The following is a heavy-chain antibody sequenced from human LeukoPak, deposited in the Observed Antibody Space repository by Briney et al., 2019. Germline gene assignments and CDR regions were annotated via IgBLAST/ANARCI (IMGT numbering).Heavy chain of an antibody. D-gene: IGHD3-22*01. J-gene: IGHJ3*02. CDR1: GGSFSGYY. V-gene: IGHV4-34*01. CDR2: INHSGST. Sequence: SETLSLTCAVYGGSFSGYYWSWLRQPPGKGLEWIGEINHSGSTNYNPSLKSRVTISVDTSKNQFSLKLSSVTAADTAVYYCARRKLNYYDSSARGAFDIWGQGTMVTVSS. CDR3: ARRKLNYYDSSARGAFDI.